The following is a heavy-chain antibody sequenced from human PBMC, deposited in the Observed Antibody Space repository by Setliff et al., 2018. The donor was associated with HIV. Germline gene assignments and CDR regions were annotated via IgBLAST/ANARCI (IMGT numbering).Heavy chain of an antibody. CDR2: IYYNGST. CDR1: GGSIRSHY. CDR3: ARRFLEWFPPSYFYYYMDV. Sequence: PSETLSLTCTVSGGSIRSHYWSWIRQSPGKGLEYIGYIYYNGSTNYNPSLQSRVTISVETSKNQFSLKLSSVTAADTAVYYCARRFLEWFPPSYFYYYMDVWGTGTTVTVSS. D-gene: IGHD3-3*01. J-gene: IGHJ6*03. V-gene: IGHV4-59*11.